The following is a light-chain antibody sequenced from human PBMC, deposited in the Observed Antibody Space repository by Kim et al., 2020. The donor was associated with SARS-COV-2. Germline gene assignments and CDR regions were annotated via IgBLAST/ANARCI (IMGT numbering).Light chain of an antibody. Sequence: SASVGDRVTITCRASQSISSYLNWYQQKPGKAPKLPIYAASSLQSGVPSRFSGSGSGTDFTLTISNLQPEDFATYYCQQSYSAPYTFGQGTKLEIK. CDR3: QQSYSAPYT. J-gene: IGKJ2*01. CDR1: QSISSY. V-gene: IGKV1-39*01. CDR2: AAS.